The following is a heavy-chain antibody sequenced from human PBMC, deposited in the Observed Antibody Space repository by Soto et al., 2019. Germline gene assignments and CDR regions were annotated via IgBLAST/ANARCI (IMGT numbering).Heavy chain of an antibody. CDR3: ARDLYSSSDY. D-gene: IGHD6-6*01. CDR2: ISSSSSYT. CDR1: GFTFSDDY. Sequence: GGSLRLFCAASGFTFSDDYMSWIRQAPGKGLEWVSYISSSSSYTNYADSVKGRFTISRDNAKNSLYLQMNSLRAEGTAGYYCARDLYSSSDYWGQGTLVTVSS. V-gene: IGHV3-11*06. J-gene: IGHJ4*02.